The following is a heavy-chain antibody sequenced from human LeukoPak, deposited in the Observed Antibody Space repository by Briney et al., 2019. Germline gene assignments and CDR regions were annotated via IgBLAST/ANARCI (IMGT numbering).Heavy chain of an antibody. J-gene: IGHJ4*02. V-gene: IGHV4-59*01. CDR2: IYHTGIT. CDR3: ARVPTGTYSIGY. CDR1: GASITINY. Sequence: SETLSLTCTVSGASITINYWTWLRQSPGKGLEWIGFIYHTGITNYNPSLKSRVTISVDTSKNQFSLKLSALTAADTAVYFCARVPTGTYSIGYWGQGTLVTVSS. D-gene: IGHD3-10*01.